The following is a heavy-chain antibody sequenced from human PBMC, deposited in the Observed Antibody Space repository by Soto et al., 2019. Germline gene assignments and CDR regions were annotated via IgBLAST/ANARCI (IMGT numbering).Heavy chain of an antibody. J-gene: IGHJ4*02. Sequence: PSETLSLTCSVSGGSMRSEGYYWSWIRQHPGKGLEWIGYIYYSGLTDYNPSLKSRLTISVDKSKNEFYLKMRSVTAADTAVYYCAYLRGXXGYPGDWGQGTLVTVSS. CDR1: GGSMRSEGYY. V-gene: IGHV4-31*03. D-gene: IGHD2-2*01. CDR3: AYLRGXXGYPGD. CDR2: IYYSGLT.